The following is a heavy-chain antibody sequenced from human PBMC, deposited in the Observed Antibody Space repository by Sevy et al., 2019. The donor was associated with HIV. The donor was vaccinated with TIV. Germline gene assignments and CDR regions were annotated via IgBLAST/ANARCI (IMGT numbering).Heavy chain of an antibody. CDR1: GGSMRDYY. Sequence: SETQSLNCTVSGGSMRDYYWSWIRQSPGKGLGWIGYMHHSGRIDYDPSLKSRVTISMDTSKSHFSLNVRSVTAADTAVYFCARVQRKYYDFWTGFGYVDSWGQGTQVTVSS. CDR2: MHHSGRI. J-gene: IGHJ5*01. D-gene: IGHD3-3*01. CDR3: ARVQRKYYDFWTGFGYVDS. V-gene: IGHV4-59*01.